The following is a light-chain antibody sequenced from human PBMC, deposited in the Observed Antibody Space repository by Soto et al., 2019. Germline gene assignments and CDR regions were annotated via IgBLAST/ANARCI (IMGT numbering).Light chain of an antibody. V-gene: IGKV1-27*01. J-gene: IGKJ5*01. CDR3: QNYNSALIT. CDR2: AAS. Sequence: DIQMTQSPSSLSASVGDRVTITCRASQGISHYLVWYQQKPGTVPKLLIYAASTLQSGVPSRFSGSGSGTEFTLTISSLQPEDVATYYCQNYNSALITFGQGTRLEIK. CDR1: QGISHY.